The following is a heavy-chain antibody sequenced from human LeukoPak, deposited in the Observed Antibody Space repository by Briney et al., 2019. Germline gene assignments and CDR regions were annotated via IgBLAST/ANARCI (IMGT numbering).Heavy chain of an antibody. J-gene: IGHJ6*03. Sequence: GASLRLSCTASGFTFSSYAMSWVRQAPGKGLEWIAAVSGSSSTSYYAHSVKGRFTIARDNSKNTLYLQMGSLRAEDMVVYYCARVRMDYYYYYYMDVWGKGTTVTVSS. CDR2: VSGSSSTS. CDR3: ARVRMDYYYYYYMDV. D-gene: IGHD2-8*01. CDR1: GFTFSSYA. V-gene: IGHV3-23*01.